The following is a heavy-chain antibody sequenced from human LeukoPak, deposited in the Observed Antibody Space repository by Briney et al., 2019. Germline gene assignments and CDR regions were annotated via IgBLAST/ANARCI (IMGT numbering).Heavy chain of an antibody. CDR3: ANQEYYYGSGSSYTPLPFDY. Sequence: PGGSLRLTCAASGFTISASSMNWCRQAPAKGVEGSSDISSATTTIHYADSVKGRFTISRDNAKNTLYLQMNSLRDEDTAVYYCANQEYYYGSGSSYTPLPFDYWGEGTQVTVSS. CDR1: GFTISASS. D-gene: IGHD3-10*01. CDR2: ISSATTTI. V-gene: IGHV3-48*02. J-gene: IGHJ4*02.